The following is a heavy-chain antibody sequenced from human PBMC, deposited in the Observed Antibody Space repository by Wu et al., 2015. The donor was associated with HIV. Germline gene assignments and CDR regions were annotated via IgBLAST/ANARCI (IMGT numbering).Heavy chain of an antibody. CDR3: ARDPGHIAAAGTNWFDP. CDR1: VTPLQHG. CDR2: ISAYNGNT. J-gene: IGHJ5*02. V-gene: IGHV1-18*01. Sequence: VQLVQSGAEVKKLGPQXRSPARLLVTPLQHGISWVRQAPGQGLEWMGWISAYNGNTNYAQKLQGRVTMTTDTSTSTAYMELRSLRSDDTAVYYCARDPGHIAAAGTNWFDPWGQGTLVTVSS. D-gene: IGHD6-13*01.